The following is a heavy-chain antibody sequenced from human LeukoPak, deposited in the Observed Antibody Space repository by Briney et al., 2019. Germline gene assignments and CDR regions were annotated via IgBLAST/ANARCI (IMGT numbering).Heavy chain of an antibody. V-gene: IGHV3-23*01. J-gene: IGHJ4*02. CDR3: AKAGCSSTSCGGGY. D-gene: IGHD2-2*01. CDR1: GFTFSSYA. Sequence: PGGSLRLSCAASGFTFSSYATSWVRQAPGKGLEWVSAISGSGGSTYYADSVKGRFTISRDNSKNTLYLQMNSLRAEDTAVYYCAKAGCSSTSCGGGYWGQGTLVTVSS. CDR2: ISGSGGST.